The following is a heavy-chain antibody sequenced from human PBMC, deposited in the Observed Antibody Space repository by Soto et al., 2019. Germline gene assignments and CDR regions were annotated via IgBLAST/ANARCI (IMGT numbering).Heavy chain of an antibody. CDR1: GFTFDTFG. D-gene: IGHD7-27*01. CDR3: AKSGEEGY. CDR2: ISYDGSNR. Sequence: QVQLVESGGGVVQPGRSLRLSCAASGFTFDTFGMHWVRQAPGKGLEWVAVISYDGSNRYFAASVKGRFTVSRDNSKNTLYLEMNRLKVEDTAVYYCAKSGEEGYWGQGTLVTVSS. J-gene: IGHJ4*02. V-gene: IGHV3-30*18.